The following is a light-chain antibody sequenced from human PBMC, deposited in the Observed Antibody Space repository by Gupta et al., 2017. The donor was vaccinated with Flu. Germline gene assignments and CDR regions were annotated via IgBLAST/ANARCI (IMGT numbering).Light chain of an antibody. Sequence: DIQMTQSPSSLSASVGDRVTITCRASQSVSNYLNWYQKKAGQAPKLLISAASRLQSGVPSRFSGSGSETDFTLTISSLQPEDFATYFCQQSLNSPYTFGQGTNLEIK. V-gene: IGKV1-39*01. CDR1: QSVSNY. CDR3: QQSLNSPYT. J-gene: IGKJ2*01. CDR2: AAS.